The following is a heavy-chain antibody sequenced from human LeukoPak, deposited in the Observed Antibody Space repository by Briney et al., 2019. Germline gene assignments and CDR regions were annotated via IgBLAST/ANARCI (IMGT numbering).Heavy chain of an antibody. CDR3: ASGGIAAATDY. V-gene: IGHV1-18*01. CDR1: GYTFTSYG. J-gene: IGHJ4*02. CDR2: ISAYNGNT. Sequence: ASVKVSCKASGYTFTSYGISWARQAPGQGLEWMGWISAYNGNTNYAQKLQGRVTMTTDTSTSTAYVELRSLRSDDTAVYYCASGGIAAATDYWGQGTLVTVSS. D-gene: IGHD6-13*01.